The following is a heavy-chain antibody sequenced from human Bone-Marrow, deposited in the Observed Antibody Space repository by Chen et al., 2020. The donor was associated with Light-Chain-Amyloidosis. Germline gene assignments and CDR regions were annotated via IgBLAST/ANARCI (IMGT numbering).Heavy chain of an antibody. D-gene: IGHD5-12*01. CDR1: GYTFPNYW. CDR3: ARRRDGYNFDY. V-gene: IGHV5-51*01. Sequence: EVQLAQSGPEVKKPGESLKISCKGSGYTFPNYWIGWVGQMPGKGLGWMGVIYPDDSDARYSPSFEGQVTISADKSITTAYLQWRSLKASDTAMYYCARRRDGYNFDYWGQGTLVTVSS. CDR2: IYPDDSDA. J-gene: IGHJ4*02.